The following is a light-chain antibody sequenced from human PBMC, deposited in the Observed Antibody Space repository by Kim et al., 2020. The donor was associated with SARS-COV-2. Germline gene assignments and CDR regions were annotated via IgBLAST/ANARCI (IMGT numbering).Light chain of an antibody. CDR3: EQKYTAPYN. Sequence: DIQMTQSPSSLSASVGDRVTITCRANQSVSGHLNWYQQKPEKAPKLLMYGASNLQSGVPSRFSGSGSVTAFTLIIRTLQPKDFATYYCEQKYTAPYNLGLETKREI. CDR1: QSVSGH. CDR2: GAS. J-gene: IGKJ2*01. V-gene: IGKV1-39*01.